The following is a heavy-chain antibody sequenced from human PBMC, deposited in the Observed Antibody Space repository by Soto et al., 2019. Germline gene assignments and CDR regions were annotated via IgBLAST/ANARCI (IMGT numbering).Heavy chain of an antibody. V-gene: IGHV1-69*02. J-gene: IGHJ4*02. Sequence: SVEVSCTASGGTFSSYTIIWVRHAPGQGLEWMGRIIPILGIANYAQKFQGRVTITADKSTSTAYMELSSLRSEDTAVYYCAKSHYCSGGSCRRGFDYWGQGTLVTVSS. D-gene: IGHD2-15*01. CDR3: AKSHYCSGGSCRRGFDY. CDR1: GGTFSSYT. CDR2: IIPILGIA.